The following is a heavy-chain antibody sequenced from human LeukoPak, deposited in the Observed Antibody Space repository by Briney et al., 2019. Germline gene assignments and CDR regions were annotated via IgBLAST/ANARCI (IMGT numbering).Heavy chain of an antibody. V-gene: IGHV3-11*01. CDR3: ARRGVLWFGELFYYGMDV. CDR2: ISISGSTI. D-gene: IGHD3-10*01. J-gene: IGHJ6*02. CDR1: GFTFSDKY. Sequence: GGSLRLSCAASGFTFSDKYMSWIRQAPGKGLEWVSYISISGSTIYYADSVKGRFTISRDNAKNSLYLQMNSLRAEDTAVYYCARRGVLWFGELFYYGMDVWGQGTTVTVSS.